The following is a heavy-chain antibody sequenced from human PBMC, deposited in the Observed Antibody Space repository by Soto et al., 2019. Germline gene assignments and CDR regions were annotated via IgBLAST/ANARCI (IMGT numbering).Heavy chain of an antibody. CDR2: FDPEDGET. D-gene: IGHD3-10*01. CDR3: ATYLSDYYGSGSYYLFDY. Sequence: EASVKVSCKVSGYTLTELSMHWVRQAPGKGLEWEGGFDPEDGETIYAQKFQGRVTMTEDTSTDTAYMELSSLRSEDTAVYYCATYLSDYYGSGSYYLFDYWGQGTLVTVSS. CDR1: GYTLTELS. J-gene: IGHJ4*02. V-gene: IGHV1-24*01.